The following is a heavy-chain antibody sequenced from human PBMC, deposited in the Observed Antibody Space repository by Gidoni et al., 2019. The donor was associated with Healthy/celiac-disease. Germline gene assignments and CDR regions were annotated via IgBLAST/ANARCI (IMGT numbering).Heavy chain of an antibody. D-gene: IGHD6-19*01. CDR3: ARGVGSVAAHNWFDP. Sequence: QVQLQQSGPGLVQPSQTLPLTCAISGPSVTTNRSAWNWIRQSPSSGLSRLGRTYHRSKWDNDYAVSVKSRITINPDTSKNQFSLQLNSVTPEDTAEYYCARGVGSVAAHNWFDPWGQGTLVTVSS. CDR1: GPSVTTNRSA. V-gene: IGHV6-1*01. J-gene: IGHJ5*02. CDR2: TYHRSKWDN.